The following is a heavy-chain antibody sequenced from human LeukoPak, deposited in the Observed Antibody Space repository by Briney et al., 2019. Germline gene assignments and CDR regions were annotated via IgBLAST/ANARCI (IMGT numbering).Heavy chain of an antibody. D-gene: IGHD3-10*01. CDR3: ARGGYGSGSYYKSDYYYYMDV. CDR1: GFTFSSYS. CDR2: VSSSSSYI. Sequence: GGSLRLSCAASGFTFSSYSMNWVRQAPGKGLEWVSSVSSSSSYIYYADSVKGRFTISRDNAKNSLYLQMNSLRAEDTAVYYCARGGYGSGSYYKSDYYYYMDVWGKGTTVTVSS. J-gene: IGHJ6*03. V-gene: IGHV3-21*01.